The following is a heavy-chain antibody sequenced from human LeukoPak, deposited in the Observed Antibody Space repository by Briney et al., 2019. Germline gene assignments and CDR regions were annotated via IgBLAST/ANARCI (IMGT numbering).Heavy chain of an antibody. V-gene: IGHV4-59*02. CDR3: ARGWASGSYYNY. Sequence: SETLSLTCTVSGGSVSSYYWNWIRQPPGKGLERIGYIYYSGSTNYNPSLRRRVTISVDTSKNQFSLKLSSVTAADTAVYYCARGWASGSYYNYWGQGTLATVSS. J-gene: IGHJ4*02. CDR2: IYYSGST. D-gene: IGHD1-26*01. CDR1: GGSVSSYY.